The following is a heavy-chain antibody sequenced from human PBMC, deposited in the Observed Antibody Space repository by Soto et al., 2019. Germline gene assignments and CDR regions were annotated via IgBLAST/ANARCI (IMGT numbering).Heavy chain of an antibody. J-gene: IGHJ3*02. CDR3: ARRHPHPYYYGAGSYSGGAFDI. CDR2: INAGNGNT. Sequence: ASVKVSCKASGNTFTSYAMHWVRQAPGQRLEWMGWINAGNGNTKYSQKFQGRVTITRDTSASTAYMELSSLRSEDTAVYYCARRHPHPYYYGAGSYSGGAFDIWGQGTMVTVSS. V-gene: IGHV1-3*01. D-gene: IGHD3-10*01. CDR1: GNTFTSYA.